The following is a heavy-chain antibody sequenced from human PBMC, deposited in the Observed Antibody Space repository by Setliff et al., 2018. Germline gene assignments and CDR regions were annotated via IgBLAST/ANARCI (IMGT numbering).Heavy chain of an antibody. Sequence: GASVKVSCKASGYSFPSYGISWVRQAPGRGLEWMGWISAYNGFIIYAQMFQGRVIMTTDTFTSTAYMELRSLRSDDTAVYYCARDRPMVVVADNLALFDYWGQGTLVTAPQ. D-gene: IGHD2-15*01. J-gene: IGHJ4*02. V-gene: IGHV1-18*01. CDR3: ARDRPMVVVADNLALFDY. CDR2: ISAYNGFI. CDR1: GYSFPSYG.